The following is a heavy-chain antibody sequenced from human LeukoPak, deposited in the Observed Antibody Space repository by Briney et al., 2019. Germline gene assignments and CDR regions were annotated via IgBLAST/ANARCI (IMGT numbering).Heavy chain of an antibody. CDR1: GYTFTGYY. J-gene: IGHJ4*02. D-gene: IGHD3-16*02. V-gene: IGHV1-2*06. CDR2: INPNSGGT. CDR3: ARDGPGYYDYVWGSYRYNYFDY. Sequence: GASVTVSCKASGYTFTGYYMHWVRQAPGQGLEWMGRINPNSGGTNHAQKFQGRDTMTRDTSISTAYMELSRLRSDDTAVYYCARDGPGYYDYVWGSYRYNYFDYWGQGTLVTVSS.